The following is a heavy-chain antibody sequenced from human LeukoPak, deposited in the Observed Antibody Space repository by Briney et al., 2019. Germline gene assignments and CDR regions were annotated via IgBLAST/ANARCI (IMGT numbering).Heavy chain of an antibody. D-gene: IGHD3-22*01. CDR3: ARQKGYYDSSGYDYPGGFDY. V-gene: IGHV3-7*01. CDR2: IKQDGSEK. CDR1: GFTFSSYW. Sequence: GGSLRLSCAASGFTFSSYWMSWVRQAPGKGLECVANIKQDGSEKYYVDSVKGRFTISRDNAKNSLYLQMNSLRAEDTAVYYCARQKGYYDSSGYDYPGGFDYWGQGTLVTVSS. J-gene: IGHJ4*02.